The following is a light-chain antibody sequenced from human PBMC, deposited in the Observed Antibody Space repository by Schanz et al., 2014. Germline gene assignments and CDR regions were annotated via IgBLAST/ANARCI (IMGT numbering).Light chain of an antibody. V-gene: IGLV2-8*01. J-gene: IGLJ3*02. CDR1: SSDVGGYNY. CDR2: DVR. Sequence: QSALTQPPSASGSPGQSVTISCTGTSSDVGGYNYVSWYQQHPGKAPKLMIYDVRNRPSGVSNRFSGSKSGNTASLTISGLQADDEADYYCSSYAGSTTSWVFGGGTKLTVL. CDR3: SSYAGSTTSWV.